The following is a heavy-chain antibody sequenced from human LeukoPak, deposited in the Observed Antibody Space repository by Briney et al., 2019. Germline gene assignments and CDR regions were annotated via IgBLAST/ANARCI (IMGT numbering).Heavy chain of an antibody. J-gene: IGHJ4*02. CDR1: EFTFSSYA. CDR3: ARDLNYYGSGSSFDY. Sequence: GGSLRLSCAASEFTFSSYAMSWVRQAPGKGLEWVANIKQDGSEKYYVDSVKGRFTISRDNAKNSLYLQMNSLRAEDTAVYYCARDLNYYGSGSSFDYWGQGTLVTVSS. V-gene: IGHV3-7*01. D-gene: IGHD3-10*01. CDR2: IKQDGSEK.